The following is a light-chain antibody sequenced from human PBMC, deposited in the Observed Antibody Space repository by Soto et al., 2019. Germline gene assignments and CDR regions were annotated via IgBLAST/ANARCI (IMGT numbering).Light chain of an antibody. CDR3: QQYNSYGT. CDR1: QNVSSTY. V-gene: IGKV3-20*01. CDR2: GAS. J-gene: IGKJ1*01. Sequence: EIVLTQSPGAMSLSPGERATLSCRASQNVSSTYLDWYQKKPGQAPRLLIYGASSRATGIPDRFSGSGFGTDFTLTINSLQSEDAAVYYCQQYNSYGTFGQGTKVE.